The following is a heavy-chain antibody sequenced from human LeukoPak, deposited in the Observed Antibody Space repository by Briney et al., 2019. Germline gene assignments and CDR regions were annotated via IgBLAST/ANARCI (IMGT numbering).Heavy chain of an antibody. CDR1: GYTYTGYY. Sequence: ASVKVSCKASGYTYTGYYMHWVRQAPGQGLEWMGWINPNSGGTNYAQKFQGRVTMTRDTSISTAYMELSRLRSDDTAVYYCARDRCSGGSCYLDYWGQGTLVTVSS. J-gene: IGHJ4*02. V-gene: IGHV1-2*02. CDR3: ARDRCSGGSCYLDY. CDR2: INPNSGGT. D-gene: IGHD2-15*01.